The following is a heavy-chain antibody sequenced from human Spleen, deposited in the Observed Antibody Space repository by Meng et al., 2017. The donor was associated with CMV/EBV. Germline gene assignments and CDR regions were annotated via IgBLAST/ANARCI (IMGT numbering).Heavy chain of an antibody. J-gene: IGHJ4*02. D-gene: IGHD3-10*01. CDR2: IFHSGTT. Sequence: SETLSLTCIVSYYSISGGYYWGWVRQPPGKGLEWIGNIFHSGTTYYNPSLKSRVTISVDTSKNQFSLKLSSVTAADTAVYYCASPYYGSGSYVDFWGQGTLVTAPQ. CDR3: ASPYYGSGSYVDF. V-gene: IGHV4-38-2*02. CDR1: YYSISGGYY.